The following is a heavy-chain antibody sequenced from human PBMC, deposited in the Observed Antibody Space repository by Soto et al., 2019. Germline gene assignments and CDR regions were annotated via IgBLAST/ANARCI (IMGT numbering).Heavy chain of an antibody. CDR2: ISAYNGNT. CDR1: GYTFTSYG. V-gene: IGHV1-18*01. CDR3: ARDTIFGLVINSVHHYYMDV. J-gene: IGHJ6*03. Sequence: ASVKVSCKASGYTFTSYGISWVRQAPGQGLEWMGWISAYNGNTNYAQKLQGRVTMTTDTSTSTAYMELRSLRSDDTAVYYCARDTIFGLVINSVHHYYMDVWGKGTTVTVSS. D-gene: IGHD3-3*01.